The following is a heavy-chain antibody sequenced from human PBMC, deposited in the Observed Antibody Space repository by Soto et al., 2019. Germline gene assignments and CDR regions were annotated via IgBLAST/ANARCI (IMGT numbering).Heavy chain of an antibody. CDR1: GGSIISGDYY. J-gene: IGHJ6*02. Sequence: PSETLSLTCTVSGGSIISGDYYWIWIRQPPGKGLEWIGYIYYSGSTYYNPSLKSRVTISVDTSKNQFSLKLSSVTAADTAVYYCARGRDYDYVWGSYPYYYGMDVWGQGTTVTVSS. CDR3: ARGRDYDYVWGSYPYYYGMDV. D-gene: IGHD3-16*02. CDR2: IYYSGST. V-gene: IGHV4-30-4*01.